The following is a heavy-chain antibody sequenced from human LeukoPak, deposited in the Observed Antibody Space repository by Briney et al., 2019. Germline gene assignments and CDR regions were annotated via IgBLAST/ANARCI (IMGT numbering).Heavy chain of an antibody. D-gene: IGHD5-18*01. J-gene: IGHJ4*02. CDR1: GGTFSSYA. V-gene: IGHV1-69*06. CDR3: ATDTAGVNYFDY. Sequence: SVKVSCKASGGTFSSYAISWVRQAPGQGLEWMGGIIPILGTANYAQKFQGRVTITADKSTSTAYMELSSLRSEDTAVYYCATDTAGVNYFDYWGQGTLVTVSS. CDR2: IIPILGTA.